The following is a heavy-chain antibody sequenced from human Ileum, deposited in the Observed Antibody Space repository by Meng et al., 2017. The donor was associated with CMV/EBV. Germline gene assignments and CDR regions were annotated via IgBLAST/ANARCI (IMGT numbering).Heavy chain of an antibody. V-gene: IGHV3-15*01. D-gene: IGHD3-10*01. CDR1: FSEAW. CDR2: IKRKIDGKAT. Sequence: FSEAWMSWVRPAPGKGLEWIGRIKRKIDGKATDYAASVKGRFTISRDDSKNTLFLQMNSLKTEDTAVYYCATDRGRFNYGYYFDSWGQGTLVTVSS. J-gene: IGHJ4*02. CDR3: ATDRGRFNYGYYFDS.